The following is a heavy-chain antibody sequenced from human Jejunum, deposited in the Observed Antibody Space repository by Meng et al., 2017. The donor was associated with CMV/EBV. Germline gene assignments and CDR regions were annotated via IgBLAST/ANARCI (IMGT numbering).Heavy chain of an antibody. D-gene: IGHD2-15*01. V-gene: IGHV3-23*01. Sequence: ALPLRTNEVSWVRQAPGEGMKGVWVITGRDGSPYYADSVKGRLTISRDKSRNTLFLQMNSLRVEDTALYYCVKGGWLDDWGQGTLVTVSS. CDR3: VKGGWLDD. CDR1: ALPLRTNE. CDR2: ITGRDGSP. J-gene: IGHJ4*02.